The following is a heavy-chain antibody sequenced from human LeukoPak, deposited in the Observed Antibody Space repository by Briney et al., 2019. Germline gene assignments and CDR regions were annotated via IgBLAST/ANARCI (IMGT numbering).Heavy chain of an antibody. CDR1: GYSISSGYY. Sequence: PSETLSLTCAVSGYSISSGYYWGWIRQPPGQGLEWIGYIYYSGSTNYNPSLKSRITISVDTSKNQFSLKLSSVTAADTAVYYCARVRGALRVPDYWGQGTLVTVSS. V-gene: IGHV4-61*01. J-gene: IGHJ4*02. CDR3: ARVRGALRVPDY. CDR2: IYYSGST. D-gene: IGHD1-26*01.